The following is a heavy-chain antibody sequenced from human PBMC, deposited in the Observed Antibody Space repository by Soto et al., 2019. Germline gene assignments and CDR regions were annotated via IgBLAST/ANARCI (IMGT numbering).Heavy chain of an antibody. D-gene: IGHD5-18*01. CDR2: IYPGDSDT. CDR1: GNKFGRNW. J-gene: IGHJ4*02. Sequence: ESLKVSCKGSGNKFGRNWIVWVRQMPGKGLEWMGIIYPGDSDTRYSPPFKGQVTISADKSINTAYLQWSSLKASDSAIYYCARPFGDTAMVIDYWGQGTQVTVPS. V-gene: IGHV5-51*01. CDR3: ARPFGDTAMVIDY.